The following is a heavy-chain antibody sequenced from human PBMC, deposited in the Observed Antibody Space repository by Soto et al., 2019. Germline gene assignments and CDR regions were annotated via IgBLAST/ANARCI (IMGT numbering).Heavy chain of an antibody. CDR1: GGSCSSSSYY. V-gene: IGHV4-39*01. CDR2: IYYSGST. CDR3: ARQRVGYCSGGSCYPLDY. D-gene: IGHD2-15*01. Sequence: QLQLQESGPGLVNPSETLSLTCTVSGGSCSSSSYYWGWIRQPPGKGLEWMGSIYYSGSTYYNPSLKSRITMSVDTYKDQFSLKLSSVDAADTAVYYCARQRVGYCSGGSCYPLDYWGQGTLVTVSS. J-gene: IGHJ4*02.